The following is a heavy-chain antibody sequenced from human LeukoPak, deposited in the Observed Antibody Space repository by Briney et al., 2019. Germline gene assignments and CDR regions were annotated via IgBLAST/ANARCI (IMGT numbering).Heavy chain of an antibody. CDR1: GYTFTSYG. CDR3: ARDTTGYYDSSGYPGD. CDR2: ISAYNGNT. D-gene: IGHD3-22*01. J-gene: IGHJ4*02. Sequence: GASVKVSCKASGYTFTSYGISWVRQAPGQGLEWMGWISAYNGNTNYAQKLQGRVTMTTDTSTSTAYMELRSLKSDDTAVYYCARDTTGYYDSSGYPGDWGQGTLVTVSS. V-gene: IGHV1-18*01.